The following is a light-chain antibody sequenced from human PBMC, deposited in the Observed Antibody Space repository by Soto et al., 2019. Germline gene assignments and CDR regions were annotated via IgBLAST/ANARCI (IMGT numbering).Light chain of an antibody. CDR3: QQYNDWPRT. V-gene: IGKV3-15*01. CDR2: GAS. Sequence: EVVMTQSPATLSVSPGERATLSCRASQSVSSHLAWYQQKPGQAPSLLIFGASTRATGVPARFSGSESGTEFTLTISSLQSEDVALYFCQQYNDWPRTFGGGTKVEMK. CDR1: QSVSSH. J-gene: IGKJ4*01.